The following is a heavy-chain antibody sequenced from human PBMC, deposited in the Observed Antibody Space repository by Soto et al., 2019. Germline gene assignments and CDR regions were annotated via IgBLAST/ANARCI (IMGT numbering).Heavy chain of an antibody. CDR1: GGTFSSYT. Sequence: QVQLVQSGAEVKKPGSSVKVSCKASGGTFSSYTISWVRQAPGQGLEWMGRIIPILGIANYAQKFQGRVTITADKSTSTAYMELSSLRSEDTAVYYCARSPQGRDINDYYGMDVWGQGTTVTVSS. CDR3: ARSPQGRDINDYYGMDV. V-gene: IGHV1-69*02. D-gene: IGHD2-15*01. J-gene: IGHJ6*02. CDR2: IIPILGIA.